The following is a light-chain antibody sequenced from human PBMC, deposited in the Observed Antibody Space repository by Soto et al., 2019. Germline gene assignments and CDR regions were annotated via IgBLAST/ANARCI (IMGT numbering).Light chain of an antibody. J-gene: IGLJ2*01. Sequence: SYELTQPPSVSVAPAKTATITCGGNNIGDKSVLWYQQKPGQAPVLVIYYDRVRPSGIPERFSGSNSGNTATLTISRVEAGDEADYYCQVWDSSSDHVVFGGGTKLTVL. CDR3: QVWDSSSDHVV. CDR2: YDR. V-gene: IGLV3-21*04. CDR1: NIGDKS.